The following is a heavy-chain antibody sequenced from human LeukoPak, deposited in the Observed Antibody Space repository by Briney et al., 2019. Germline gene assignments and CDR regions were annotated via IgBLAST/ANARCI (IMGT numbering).Heavy chain of an antibody. Sequence: PGGSLRLSCAASGFTFSSYGMTWVRQAPGKGLEYVSSISGSGGHASYADSVKGRFTISRDSSKNTLYLQMNSLGAEDTAVYYCGKKKYSSGWDGFDVWGQGTLVTVSS. CDR1: GFTFSSYG. V-gene: IGHV3-23*01. CDR3: GKKKYSSGWDGFDV. CDR2: ISGSGGHA. J-gene: IGHJ3*01. D-gene: IGHD6-19*01.